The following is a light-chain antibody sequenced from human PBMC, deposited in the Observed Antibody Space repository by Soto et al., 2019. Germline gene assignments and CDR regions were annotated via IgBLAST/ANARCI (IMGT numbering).Light chain of an antibody. CDR2: SNY. Sequence: QSVLTQPPSASGTPGQRVTISCSGSSSNIGSNAVNWYQHLPGTAPKLLIYSNYQRPSGVPDRFSGSKSGTSASLAISGLQSGDEADYYCATWDDSLNGSVFGTGTKVTVL. J-gene: IGLJ1*01. CDR3: ATWDDSLNGSV. V-gene: IGLV1-44*01. CDR1: SSNIGSNA.